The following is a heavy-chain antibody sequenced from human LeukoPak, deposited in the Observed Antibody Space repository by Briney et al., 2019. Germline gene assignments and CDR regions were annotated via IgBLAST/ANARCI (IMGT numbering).Heavy chain of an antibody. Sequence: GGSLRLSCAASGFTFSSYAMSWVRQAPGKGLEWVSAISGSGGSTYYADSVKGRFTISRDNSKNTLYLQMNSLRAEDTAVYYCAKDPPSYYGSESYYNFADYWGQGTLVTVSS. D-gene: IGHD3-10*01. CDR1: GFTFSSYA. CDR3: AKDPPSYYGSESYYNFADY. J-gene: IGHJ4*02. CDR2: ISGSGGST. V-gene: IGHV3-23*01.